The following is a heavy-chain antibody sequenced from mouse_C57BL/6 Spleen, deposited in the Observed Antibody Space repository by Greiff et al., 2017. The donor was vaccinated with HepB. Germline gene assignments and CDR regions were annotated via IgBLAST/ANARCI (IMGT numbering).Heavy chain of an antibody. CDR3: ARIKKIVANYLDY. V-gene: IGHV1S81*02. D-gene: IGHD1-1*01. CDR1: GYTFTSYW. CDR2: TNPTNGRT. J-gene: IGHJ2*01. Sequence: VQLQQSGAELVKAGASVKMSCKASGYTFTSYWMHWVKQRLGQGLEWFAETNPTNGRTYYNEKFKSKATLTVDKSSSTAYMLLSGPTFEDSAVYYGARIKKIVANYLDYWGQGTTLTVPS.